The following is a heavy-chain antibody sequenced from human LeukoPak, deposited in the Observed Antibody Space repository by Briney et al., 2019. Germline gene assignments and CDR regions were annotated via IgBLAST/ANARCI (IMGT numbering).Heavy chain of an antibody. CDR3: ARTYIVVVTAIHYYYYGMDV. V-gene: IGHV1-46*01. CDR1: GYTFTSYY. D-gene: IGHD2-21*02. J-gene: IGHJ6*02. CDR2: INPSGGST. Sequence: ASVKVSFTASGYTFTSYYMHWVRQAPGQGLEWMGIINPSGGSTSYAQKFQGRVTMTRDTSTSTVYMELSSLRSEDTAVYYCARTYIVVVTAIHYYYYGMDVWGQGTTVTVSS.